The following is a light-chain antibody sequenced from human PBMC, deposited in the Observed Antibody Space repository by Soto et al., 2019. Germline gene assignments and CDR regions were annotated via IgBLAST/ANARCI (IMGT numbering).Light chain of an antibody. V-gene: IGKV4-1*01. CDR1: QNVLYSSNNKNY. J-gene: IGKJ1*01. CDR2: WAS. CDR3: QQYYNSPRT. Sequence: DIVMTQSPDSLAVSLGERATINCKSSQNVLYSSNNKNYLAWYQQKPGQPPRLLIYWASTRESGVPDRFSGSGSGTDFTLTISSLQAEDVAVYHCQQYYNSPRTFGQGTKVDIK.